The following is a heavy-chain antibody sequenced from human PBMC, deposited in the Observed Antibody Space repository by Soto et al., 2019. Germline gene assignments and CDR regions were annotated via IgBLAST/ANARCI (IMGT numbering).Heavy chain of an antibody. Sequence: QVQLVQSGAEVKKPGSSVKVSCKASGGTFSSYAISWVRQAPGQGLGWMGGIIPIFGTANYAQKFQGRVTITADESTSTAYMELSSLRSEDTAVYYGARAGSGTMVRGVIIYYGMDVWGQGTTVTVSS. CDR1: GGTFSSYA. D-gene: IGHD3-10*01. CDR2: IIPIFGTA. V-gene: IGHV1-69*01. J-gene: IGHJ6*02. CDR3: ARAGSGTMVRGVIIYYGMDV.